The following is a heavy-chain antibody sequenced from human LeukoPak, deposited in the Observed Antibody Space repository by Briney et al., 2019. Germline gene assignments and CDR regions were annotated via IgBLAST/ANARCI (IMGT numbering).Heavy chain of an antibody. CDR3: TTAATLFDY. D-gene: IGHD2-15*01. CDR1: GFTFSGSA. J-gene: IGHJ4*02. CDR2: IRSKANSYAT. Sequence: GGSLKLSCAASGFTFSGSAMHWVRQASGKGLEWVGRIRSKANSYATAYAASVKGRFTISRDDSKNTAYLQMNSLKTEDTAVYYCTTAATLFDYWGRGTLVTVSS. V-gene: IGHV3-73*01.